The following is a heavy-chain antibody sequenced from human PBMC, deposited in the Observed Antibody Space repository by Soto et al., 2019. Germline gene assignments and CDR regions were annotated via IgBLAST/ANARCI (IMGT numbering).Heavy chain of an antibody. Sequence: SETLSLTCTVPGGSISSGGYYWSWIRQHPAKGLEWIGYIYNNGNTYYNPSLKSRVSISVDTSKDEFSLKVYSVTSADTAVYYCGRSPRVDTATGYFDSWGKGTLVTVSS. CDR3: GRSPRVDTATGYFDS. J-gene: IGHJ4*02. CDR2: IYNNGNT. CDR1: GGSISSGGYY. D-gene: IGHD5-18*01. V-gene: IGHV4-31*03.